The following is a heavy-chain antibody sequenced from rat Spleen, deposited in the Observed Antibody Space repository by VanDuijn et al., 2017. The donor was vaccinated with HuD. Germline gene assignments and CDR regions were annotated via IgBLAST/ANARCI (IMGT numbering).Heavy chain of an antibody. CDR1: GFSLTSYG. CDR3: ARGPMHTAGNYFDY. V-gene: IGHV2S8*01. Sequence: QVQLKESGPGLVQPSRTLSLTCTVSGFSLTSYGVSWVRQPPGKGLEWIAAIWSGGSTYYNSALKSQLSISRDTSKSQVLLKKNSLQTEDTAMYFCARGPMHTAGNYFDYWGQGVMVTVSS. J-gene: IGHJ2*01. D-gene: IGHD1-6*01. CDR2: IWSGGST.